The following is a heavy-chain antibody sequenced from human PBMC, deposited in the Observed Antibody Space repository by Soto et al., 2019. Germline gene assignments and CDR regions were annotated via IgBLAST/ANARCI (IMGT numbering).Heavy chain of an antibody. CDR1: GYTFTSYA. Sequence: ASVKVSCKVSGYTFTSYAMHWVRQAPGQRLEWMGWINAGNGSTKYSQKFQGRVTITRDTSASTAYMELSSLRSEDTAVYYCARDLGGWPDYWGKGTLVTVSS. CDR2: INAGNGST. D-gene: IGHD2-15*01. V-gene: IGHV1-3*01. J-gene: IGHJ4*02. CDR3: ARDLGGWPDY.